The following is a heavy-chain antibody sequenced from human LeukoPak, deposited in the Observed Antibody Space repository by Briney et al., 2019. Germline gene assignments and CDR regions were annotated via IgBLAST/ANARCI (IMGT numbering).Heavy chain of an antibody. Sequence: GGSLRLSCAASGFTFSSYSMHWVRQAPGKGLVWVSRINKDGSSTTYADSVKGRFTISRDNAKNTLYLQMNSLRAEDTAVYYCARDQSSVFDYWGQGSLVTVSS. V-gene: IGHV3-74*01. D-gene: IGHD3-22*01. CDR2: INKDGSST. J-gene: IGHJ4*02. CDR1: GFTFSSYS. CDR3: ARDQSSVFDY.